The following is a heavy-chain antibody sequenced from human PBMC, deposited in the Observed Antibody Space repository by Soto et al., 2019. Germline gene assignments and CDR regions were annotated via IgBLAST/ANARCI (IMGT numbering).Heavy chain of an antibody. Sequence: PSETLSLTCTVSGGSISSGDYYWSWIRQPPGKGLEWIGYIYYSGSTYYNPSLKSRVTISVDTSKNTLYLQMNSLRAEDTAVYYCASHSSTGITGTPAYYFAYWGQGTLVTVSS. D-gene: IGHD1-20*01. J-gene: IGHJ4*02. CDR1: GGSISSGDYY. V-gene: IGHV4-30-4*01. CDR2: IYYSGST. CDR3: ASHSSTGITGTPAYYFAY.